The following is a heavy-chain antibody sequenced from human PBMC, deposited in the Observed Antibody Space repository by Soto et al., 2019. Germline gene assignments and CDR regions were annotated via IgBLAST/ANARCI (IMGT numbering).Heavy chain of an antibody. Sequence: SETLSLTCTVSGGSISSGGYYWSWIRQHPGKGLEWIGYIYYSGSTYYNPSLKSRVTISVDTSKNQFSLKLSSVTAAEPAVYYCARASGLYCSGGSCSKQTRYYYRMDGWGQGSTVTVSS. CDR2: IYYSGST. CDR1: GGSISSGGYY. J-gene: IGHJ6*02. D-gene: IGHD2-15*01. V-gene: IGHV4-31*03. CDR3: ARASGLYCSGGSCSKQTRYYYRMDG.